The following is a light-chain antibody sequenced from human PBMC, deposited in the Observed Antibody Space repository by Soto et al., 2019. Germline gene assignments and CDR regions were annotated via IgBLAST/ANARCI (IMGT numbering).Light chain of an antibody. J-gene: IGKJ3*01. CDR2: CAS. V-gene: IGKV1-39*01. CDR3: LQTSDAPFT. Sequence: DIQMAQSPSSLSASVGDTITITCRPSRNINTYLNWYQQKPGKAPKLLIFCASSLPSGVPSRFSGSGSRTDFTLTISSLQAEDFATYCCLQTSDAPFTFGPGTKVDIK. CDR1: RNINTY.